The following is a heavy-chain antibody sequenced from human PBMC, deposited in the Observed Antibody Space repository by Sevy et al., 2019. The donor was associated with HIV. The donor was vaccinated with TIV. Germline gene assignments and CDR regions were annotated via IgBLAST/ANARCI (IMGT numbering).Heavy chain of an antibody. CDR3: ARQGRYRIKEYYYYYMDV. J-gene: IGHJ6*03. CDR2: IYYSESA. V-gene: IGHV4-59*08. Sequence: SETLSLTCTVSGGSISSYYWSWIRQPPGKGLESIGYIYYSESANYNPSLKSRVTISVDTSKNQFSLKLSSVTAADTAVYYCARQGRYRIKEYYYYYMDVWGKGTTVTVSS. D-gene: IGHD5-18*01. CDR1: GGSISSYY.